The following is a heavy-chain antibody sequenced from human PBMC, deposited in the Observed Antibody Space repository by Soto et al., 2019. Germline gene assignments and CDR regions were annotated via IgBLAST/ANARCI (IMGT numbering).Heavy chain of an antibody. D-gene: IGHD6-6*01. J-gene: IGHJ4*02. CDR3: ARLPIAARRFRRSGDEFDY. CDR2: IYYSGST. Sequence: PSETLSLTCTVSGGSISSYYWSWIRQPPGKGLEWIGYIYYSGSTNYNPSLKSRVTISVDTSKNQFSLKLSSVTAADTAVYYCARLPIAARRFRRSGDEFDYWGQGTPVTLS. V-gene: IGHV4-59*01. CDR1: GGSISSYY.